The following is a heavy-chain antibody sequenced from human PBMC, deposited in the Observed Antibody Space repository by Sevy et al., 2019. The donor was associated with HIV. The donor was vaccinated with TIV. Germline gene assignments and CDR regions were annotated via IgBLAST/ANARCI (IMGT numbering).Heavy chain of an antibody. J-gene: IGHJ4*02. V-gene: IGHV1-18*01. D-gene: IGHD6-13*01. CDR3: ARATPMQQLVRFVDY. CDR2: ISAYNGNT. Sequence: ASVKVSCKASGYTFTSYGISWVRQAPGQGLEWMGWISAYNGNTNYAQTLQSRVTMTTATSTSTAYMELRSLRSDDTAVYYCARATPMQQLVRFVDYWGQGTLVTVSS. CDR1: GYTFTSYG.